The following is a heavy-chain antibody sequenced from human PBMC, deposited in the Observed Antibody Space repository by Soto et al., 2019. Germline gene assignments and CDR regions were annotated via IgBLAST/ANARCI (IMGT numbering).Heavy chain of an antibody. CDR3: AKDQGSSWYEIDY. Sequence: EVQLLESGGGLVQPGGSLRLSCAASGFTFSNYAVTWVRQAPGKGLEWVSTISGSGGSTYYADPVKGRFTISRDNSKNTRYLQMNSLRAEDTAVYYCAKDQGSSWYEIDYWGQGTLVTVSS. CDR1: GFTFSNYA. V-gene: IGHV3-23*01. CDR2: ISGSGGST. D-gene: IGHD6-13*01. J-gene: IGHJ4*02.